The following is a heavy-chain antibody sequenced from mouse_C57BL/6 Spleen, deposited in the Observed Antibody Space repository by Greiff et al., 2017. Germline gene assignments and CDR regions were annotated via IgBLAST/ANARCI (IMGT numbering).Heavy chain of an antibody. CDR1: GYTFTSYW. D-gene: IGHD4-1*01. Sequence: QVQLQQPGAELVRPGSSVKLSCKASGYTFTSYWMDWVKQRPGQGLEWIGNIYPSDSETHYNQKFKDKATLTVDKSSSTAYMQLSSLASEDSAVYYCARCSANWYFDCWGQGTTLTVSS. J-gene: IGHJ2*01. CDR3: ARCSANWYFDC. V-gene: IGHV1-61*01. CDR2: IYPSDSET.